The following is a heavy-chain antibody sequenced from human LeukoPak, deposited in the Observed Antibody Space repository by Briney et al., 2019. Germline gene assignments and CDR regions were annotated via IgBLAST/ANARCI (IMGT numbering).Heavy chain of an antibody. V-gene: IGHV3-49*04. CDR3: TRNIYCSGGSCSYYFDY. D-gene: IGHD2-15*01. CDR2: IRRKVSGATT. Sequence: PGRSLRLSCTVSGFTFGDYAMGWVRQAPGKGLEWVGLIRRKVSGATTEYAASVKGRFTISRDDSKSIAYLQMNILKTEDTAMYYCTRNIYCSGGSCSYYFDYWGQGTLVTVSS. J-gene: IGHJ4*02. CDR1: GFTFGDYA.